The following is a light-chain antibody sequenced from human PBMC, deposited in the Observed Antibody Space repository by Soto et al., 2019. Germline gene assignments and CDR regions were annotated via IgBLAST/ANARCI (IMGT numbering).Light chain of an antibody. V-gene: IGLV2-14*03. J-gene: IGLJ2*01. CDR1: SSDVGGHNL. CDR2: DVS. CDR3: SSYATGDTLI. Sequence: QSVLTQPASVSGSPGQSIAISCIGTSSDVGGHNLVSWYQQHPGKAPKLLIYDVSSRPSGVSDRFSGSKSGNTASLTISGLHIEDEADYYSSSYATGDTLIFGGGTKLTVL.